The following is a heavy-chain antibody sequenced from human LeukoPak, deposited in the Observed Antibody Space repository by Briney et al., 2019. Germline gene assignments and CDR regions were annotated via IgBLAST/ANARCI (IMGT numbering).Heavy chain of an antibody. CDR2: IDWDDDK. J-gene: IGHJ4*02. D-gene: IGHD3-10*01. CDR1: GFSLSTSGVC. Sequence: RESGPALVKPTQTLTLTCTFSGFSLSTSGVCVSRIRQPPGKALEWLARIDWDDDKYYSTSLKTRLTISKDTSKNQVVLTVTNMDPVDTATYYCARIWDSGFDFWGQGTLVTVSS. CDR3: ARIWDSGFDF. V-gene: IGHV2-70*11.